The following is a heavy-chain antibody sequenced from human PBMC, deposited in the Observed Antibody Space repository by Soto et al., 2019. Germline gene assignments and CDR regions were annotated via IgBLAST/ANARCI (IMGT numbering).Heavy chain of an antibody. V-gene: IGHV3-11*01. D-gene: IGHD3-16*01. CDR1: GFTFSDYY. CDR3: ASNYVWGSYN. CDR2: ISSGGSTI. Sequence: QVQLVESGGGLVKPGGSLRLSCAVSGFTFSDYYMTWIRQAPGKGLEWVSFISSGGSTISYADSVKSRFTISRDNAKNSLYLQMNSLRAEGTAMYYCASNYVWGSYNWGQGTLVTVTS. J-gene: IGHJ4*02.